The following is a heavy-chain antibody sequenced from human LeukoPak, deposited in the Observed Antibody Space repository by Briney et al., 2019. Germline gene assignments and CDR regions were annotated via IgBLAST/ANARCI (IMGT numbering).Heavy chain of an antibody. CDR3: AKKSIAAIYYYMDV. V-gene: IGHV3-23*01. D-gene: IGHD6-6*01. CDR1: GFTFSSYA. Sequence: GGSLRLSCAASGFTFSSYAMSWVRQAPGKGLEWVSAISGSGGSTYYADSVKGRFTVSRDNSKNTLYLQMNSLRAEDTAVYYCAKKSIAAIYYYMDVWGKGTTVTVSS. CDR2: ISGSGGST. J-gene: IGHJ6*03.